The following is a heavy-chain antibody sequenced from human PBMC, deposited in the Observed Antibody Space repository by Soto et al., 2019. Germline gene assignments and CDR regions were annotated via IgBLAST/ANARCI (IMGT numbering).Heavy chain of an antibody. V-gene: IGHV4-39*01. CDR3: ARPYYDFWSGSPWGYYYYYGMDV. D-gene: IGHD3-3*01. J-gene: IGHJ6*02. Sequence: SETLSLTCTVSGGSVSSSSYYWGWIRQPPGKGLEWIGSIYYSGSTYYDPSLKSRVTISVDTSKNQFSLKLSSVTAADTAVYYCARPYYDFWSGSPWGYYYYYGMDVWGQGTTVTVSS. CDR1: GGSVSSSSYY. CDR2: IYYSGST.